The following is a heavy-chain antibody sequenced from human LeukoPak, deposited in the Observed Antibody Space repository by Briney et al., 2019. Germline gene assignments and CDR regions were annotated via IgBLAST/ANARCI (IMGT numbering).Heavy chain of an antibody. V-gene: IGHV4-39*01. CDR1: GGSISSSSYY. Sequence: SETLSLTCTVSGGSISSSSYYWGWIRQPPGKGLEWIGSIYYSGSTYYNPSLKSRVTISVDTSKNQFSLKLSSVTAADTAVYYCARPVVAVWDWFDPWGQGTLVTVSS. CDR2: IYYSGST. CDR3: ARPVVAVWDWFDP. D-gene: IGHD2-2*01. J-gene: IGHJ5*02.